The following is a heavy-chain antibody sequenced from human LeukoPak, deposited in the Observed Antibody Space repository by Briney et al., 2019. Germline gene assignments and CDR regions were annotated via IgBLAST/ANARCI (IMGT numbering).Heavy chain of an antibody. D-gene: IGHD1-26*01. Sequence: SETLSLTCTVSGGSVSRGGYYWNWIRQHPGKGLEWIGFTSYREGTYYNPSLMSRITISVDRSQNQFSLKMRDVTAADTAVYFCATADWESFYFDSWGQGALVAVSS. J-gene: IGHJ4*02. V-gene: IGHV4-31*03. CDR2: TSYREGT. CDR1: GGSVSRGGYY. CDR3: ATADWESFYFDS.